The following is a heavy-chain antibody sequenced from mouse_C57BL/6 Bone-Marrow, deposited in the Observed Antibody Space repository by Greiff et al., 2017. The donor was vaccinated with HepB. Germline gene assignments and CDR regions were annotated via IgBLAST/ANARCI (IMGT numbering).Heavy chain of an antibody. J-gene: IGHJ3*01. V-gene: IGHV1-81*01. CDR3: ARLWLWFAY. CDR1: GYTFTSYG. CDR2: IYPRSGNT. Sequence: QVQLKQSGAELARPGASVKLSCKASGYTFTSYGISWVKQRTGQGLEWIGEIYPRSGNTYYNEKFKGKATLTADKSSSTAYMELRSLTSEDSAVYFCARLWLWFAYWGQGTLVTVSA.